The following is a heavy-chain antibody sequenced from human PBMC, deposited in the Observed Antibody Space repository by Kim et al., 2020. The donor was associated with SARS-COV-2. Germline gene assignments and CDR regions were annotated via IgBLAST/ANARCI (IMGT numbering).Heavy chain of an antibody. D-gene: IGHD6-13*01. J-gene: IGHJ4*02. V-gene: IGHV3-7*01. Sequence: YVDSVKGRFTSCRDNAKNSLYLQRNSLRAEDTAVYYCARVGSSSWSFDYWGQGTLVTVSS. CDR3: ARVGSSSWSFDY.